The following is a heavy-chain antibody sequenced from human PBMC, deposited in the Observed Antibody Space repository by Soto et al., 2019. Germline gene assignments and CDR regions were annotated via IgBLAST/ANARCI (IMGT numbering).Heavy chain of an antibody. CDR1: GGSISSYY. D-gene: IGHD3-22*01. CDR3: ARDYFDSRGYYWVDY. V-gene: IGHV4-59*01. Sequence: QVQLQESGPGLVKPSETLSLTCTVSGGSISSYYWSWIRQPPGKGLEWIGYIYYTGSTNYNPSLNSRFTISLDLSKTQFSRKLSSVTAADTAVYYCARDYFDSRGYYWVDYWGQGTLVTVSS. CDR2: IYYTGST. J-gene: IGHJ4*02.